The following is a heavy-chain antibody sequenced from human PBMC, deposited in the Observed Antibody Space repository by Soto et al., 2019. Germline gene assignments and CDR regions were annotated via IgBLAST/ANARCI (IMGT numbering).Heavy chain of an antibody. V-gene: IGHV3-23*01. CDR1: KFTFSSYA. CDR2: ISGSGGRI. J-gene: IGHJ4*02. CDR3: AKQENWEIINEKWYFEY. Sequence: GGSLRLSCAASKFTFSSYAMNWVRQAPGKGLEWVSGISGSGGRIYYAESVKGRFTISRDNSKNTLYLQMNSLRAEDTAVYYCAKQENWEIINEKWYFEYWGQGTLVTVSA. D-gene: IGHD1-26*01.